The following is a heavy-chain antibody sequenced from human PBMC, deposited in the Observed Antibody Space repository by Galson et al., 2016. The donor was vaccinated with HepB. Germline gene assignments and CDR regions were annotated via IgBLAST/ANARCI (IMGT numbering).Heavy chain of an antibody. J-gene: IGHJ4*02. V-gene: IGHV1-8*01. D-gene: IGHD1-26*01. CDR3: ARGPLAPYSRSLDH. CDR2: MNTNSGITGYAQSGIT. CDR1: GYTFTSYD. Sequence: SVKVSCKAAGYTFTSYDINWVRQATGQGLEWMGWMNTNSGITGYAQSGITGYAQKSQGRVNMTRDTSINTAYLELSSLRYEDTAVYYCARGPLAPYSRSLDHWGQGTLVTVSS.